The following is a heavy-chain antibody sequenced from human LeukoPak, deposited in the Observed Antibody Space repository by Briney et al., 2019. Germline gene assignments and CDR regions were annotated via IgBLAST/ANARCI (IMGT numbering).Heavy chain of an antibody. CDR1: GGSISSGGYS. CDR2: IYHSGST. V-gene: IGHV4-30-2*01. J-gene: IGHJ4*02. D-gene: IGHD2-21*01. CDR3: ARGPIFDY. Sequence: KPSETLSLTCAVSGGSISSGGYSWSWIRQPPGKGLEWIGYIYHSGSTYYNPSLKSRVTISVDRSKNQFSLKLSSVTAADTAVYYCARGPIFDYWGQGTLVTVSS.